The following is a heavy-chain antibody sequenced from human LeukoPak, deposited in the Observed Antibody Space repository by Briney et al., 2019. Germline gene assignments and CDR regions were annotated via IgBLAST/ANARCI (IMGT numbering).Heavy chain of an antibody. V-gene: IGHV3-21*01. CDR1: GFTFSRYS. CDR3: ARDLVGARADY. CDR2: ITSSGSYI. D-gene: IGHD1-26*01. J-gene: IGHJ4*02. Sequence: PGGSLRLSCAASGFTFSRYSMNWVRQAPGKGLEWVSSITSSGSYIYYADSVKGRYTISRDNAKNSLYLQMNSLRTEDTAVYYCARDLVGARADYWGQGTLVTVSS.